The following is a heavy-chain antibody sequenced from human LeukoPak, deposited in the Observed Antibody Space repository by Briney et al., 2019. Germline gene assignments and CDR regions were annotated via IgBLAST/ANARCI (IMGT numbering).Heavy chain of an antibody. V-gene: IGHV3-9*01. CDR2: ISWNSGSI. J-gene: IGHJ3*02. Sequence: GGSLRLSCAASGFTFDDYAMHWVRQAPGKGLEWVSGISWNSGSIGYADSVKGRFTISRDNAKNSLYLQMNSLRAEDTALYYCAKTRRSGWYVDAFDIWGQGTMVTVSS. CDR1: GFTFDDYA. CDR3: AKTRRSGWYVDAFDI. D-gene: IGHD6-19*01.